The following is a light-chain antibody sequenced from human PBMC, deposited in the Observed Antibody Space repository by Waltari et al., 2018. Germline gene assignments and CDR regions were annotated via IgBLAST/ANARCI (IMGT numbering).Light chain of an antibody. CDR3: QQYDTTPLT. J-gene: IGKJ4*01. V-gene: IGKV4-1*01. Sequence: DIVMTQSPDSLAVSLGDRATINCKSSQSLLFSSNNKNYLAWYQQKPGQPPKLLIYWASSRESGIPDRFSGSGSGTDFTLTSSSLQAEDVAVYYCQQYDTTPLTFGGGTKVEIK. CDR2: WAS. CDR1: QSLLFSSNNKNY.